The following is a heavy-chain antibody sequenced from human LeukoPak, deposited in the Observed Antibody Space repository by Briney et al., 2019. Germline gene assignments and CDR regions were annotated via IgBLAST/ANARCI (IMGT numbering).Heavy chain of an antibody. Sequence: PSQTLSLTCTVSGGSISSYYWTWIRQPAGKGLEYLWRIHASGNTYYNPSLNSRVAISLDTSKNQFSLKVSSVAAADTAVYYCARDLGYGYYFYYYLDVWGKGTTVTVSS. CDR2: IHASGNT. CDR3: ARDLGYGYYFYYYLDV. CDR1: GGSISSYY. V-gene: IGHV4-61*02. J-gene: IGHJ6*03. D-gene: IGHD5-18*01.